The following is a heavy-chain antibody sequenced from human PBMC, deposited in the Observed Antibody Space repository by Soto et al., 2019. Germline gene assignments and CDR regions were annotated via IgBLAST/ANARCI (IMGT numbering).Heavy chain of an antibody. CDR1: GGSISSGGTGSY. V-gene: IGHV4-31*03. D-gene: IGHD1-1*01. CDR2: IYYTGNT. Sequence: SETLSLTCTVSGGSISSGGTGSYWTWIRQLPGKGLEWIGYIYYTGNTYYNPSLKSRPTISIDTSENQFSLKLTSVTAADTAVYFCASGHDAYKVRYWGQGTLVTVSS. CDR3: ASGHDAYKVRY. J-gene: IGHJ4*02.